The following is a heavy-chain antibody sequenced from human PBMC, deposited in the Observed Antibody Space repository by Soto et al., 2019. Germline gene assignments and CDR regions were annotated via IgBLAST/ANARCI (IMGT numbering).Heavy chain of an antibody. J-gene: IGHJ6*03. CDR2: ISGSGGST. V-gene: IGHV3-23*01. D-gene: IGHD6-13*01. CDR1: GFTFSSYA. Sequence: GGSLRLSCAASGFTFSSYAMSWVRQAPGKGLEWVSAISGSGGSTYYADSVKGRLTISRDNSKNTLYLQMNSLRAEDTAVYYCAKGGASAIAPEYYYYYMDVWGKGTTVTVSS. CDR3: AKGGASAIAPEYYYYYMDV.